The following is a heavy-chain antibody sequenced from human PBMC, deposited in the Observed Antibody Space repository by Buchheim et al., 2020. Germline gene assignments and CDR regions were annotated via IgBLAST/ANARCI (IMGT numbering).Heavy chain of an antibody. V-gene: IGHV3-23*01. CDR1: GFTFSSYA. D-gene: IGHD6-13*01. Sequence: EVQLLESGGGLVQPGGSLRLSCAASGFTFSSYAMSWVRQAPGKGLEWFSAISGSGGSTYYADSVKGRFTIPRDNSKTTLYLQMNSLRAEDTAVYYCAKDFLPTQYSSSWFGDYYYYGMDVWGQGTT. J-gene: IGHJ6*02. CDR3: AKDFLPTQYSSSWFGDYYYYGMDV. CDR2: ISGSGGST.